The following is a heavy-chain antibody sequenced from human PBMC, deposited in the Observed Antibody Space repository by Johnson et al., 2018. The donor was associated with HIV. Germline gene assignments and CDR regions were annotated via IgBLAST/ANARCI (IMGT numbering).Heavy chain of an antibody. D-gene: IGHD3-22*01. J-gene: IGHJ3*02. CDR1: GFTFSNAW. CDR3: ARDRGGYYYDSSGLDAFDI. V-gene: IGHV3-11*04. Sequence: QVQLVESGGRFVQPGRSLRLSCAASGFTFSNAWMSWIRQAPGKGLEGVSYINSAGDTKHYADSVKGRFTISRDNAKNSVYLQMNSLRAEATAVYYCARDRGGYYYDSSGLDAFDIWGQGTMVTVSS. CDR2: INSAGDTK.